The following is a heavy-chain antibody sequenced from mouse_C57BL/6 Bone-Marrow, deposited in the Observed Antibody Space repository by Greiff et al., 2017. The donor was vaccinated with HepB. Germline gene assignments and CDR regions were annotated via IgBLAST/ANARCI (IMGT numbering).Heavy chain of an antibody. J-gene: IGHJ2*01. CDR3: ARVELRAYFDY. V-gene: IGHV1-54*01. CDR1: GYAFTNYL. D-gene: IGHD1-1*01. CDR2: INPGSGGT. Sequence: VQLQQSGAELVRPGTSVKVSCKASGYAFTNYLIEWVKQRPGQGLEWIGVINPGSGGTNYNEKFKGKATLTADKSSSTAYMQLSSLTSEDSAVYFCARVELRAYFDYWGQGTTLTVSS.